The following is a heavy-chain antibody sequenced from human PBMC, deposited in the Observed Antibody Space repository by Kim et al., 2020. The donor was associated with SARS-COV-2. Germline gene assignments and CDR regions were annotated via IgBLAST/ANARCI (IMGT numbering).Heavy chain of an antibody. Sequence: SETLSLTCAVYGGSLNGHFWTWIRQSPGKGLEWIVEINHHGIVKSNPSLPSLKSRVTISLNTSPNQFSLTRYSVTAAAAAMYFCAGISDANYYEGSVGDAVDMCGEGTMVTVSS. J-gene: IGHJ3*02. V-gene: IGHV4-34*01. CDR2: INHHGIV. D-gene: IGHD3-22*01. CDR3: AGISDANYYEGSVGDAVDM. CDR1: GGSLNGHF.